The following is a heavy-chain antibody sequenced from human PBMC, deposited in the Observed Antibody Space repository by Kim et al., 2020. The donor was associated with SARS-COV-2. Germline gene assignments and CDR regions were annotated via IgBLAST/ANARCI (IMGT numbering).Heavy chain of an antibody. Sequence: SETLSLTCTVSGASISSGGYYWSWIRQHPGKGLEWIGYIYYSGTTYYNPSLKSRVTISVDTSKNQFSLKLSSVTAADTAVYYCARRPYDSSGRGWFDPWGQGTLVTVSS. D-gene: IGHD3-22*01. CDR2: IYYSGTT. CDR3: ARRPYDSSGRGWFDP. CDR1: GASISSGGYY. V-gene: IGHV4-31*03. J-gene: IGHJ5*02.